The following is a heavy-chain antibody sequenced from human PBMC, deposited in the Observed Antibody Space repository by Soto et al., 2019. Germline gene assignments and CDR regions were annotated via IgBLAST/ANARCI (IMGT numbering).Heavy chain of an antibody. J-gene: IGHJ5*02. D-gene: IGHD6-19*01. CDR2: IYWNDDK. V-gene: IGHV2-5*01. CDR1: GLSLGTSGVG. Sequence: SGPTLVNPTQTLTLTCIFSGLSLGTSGVGVGWIRQPPGKALEWLGFIYWNDDKRYSPSLKSRLTITKDTSKNQVVLTMTNMDPVDTATYYCAKSGSSGWYGWFDPRGQGTLVTVSS. CDR3: AKSGSSGWYGWFDP.